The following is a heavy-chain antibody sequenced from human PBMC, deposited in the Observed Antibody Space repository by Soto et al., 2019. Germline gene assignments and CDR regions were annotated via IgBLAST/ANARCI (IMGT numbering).Heavy chain of an antibody. CDR3: ARGKYPTPEDLWFDP. J-gene: IGHJ5*02. CDR1: SGSISVTNVF. Sequence: FETLSLSCTVSSGSISVTNVFWGWVRQPPGKGLEWIGNVDYSGTTYFSPSLKSRVTLSVDRSKNQFSLKLSSVTAADTAVYYCARGKYPTPEDLWFDPWGQGTLVTVSS. CDR2: VDYSGTT. V-gene: IGHV4-39*07. D-gene: IGHD2-2*01.